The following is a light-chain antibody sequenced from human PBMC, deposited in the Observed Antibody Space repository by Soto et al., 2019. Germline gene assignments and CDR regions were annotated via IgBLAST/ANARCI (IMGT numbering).Light chain of an antibody. Sequence: VVMTQSPLSLPVTLGQPASISCRSSYSLIHSDGDTYLNWFQQRPGQSPRGLIYEVSNRASGVXEXXSGSGSGTDFTLKISRVEAEDVGIYYCMQGTHWPWTFGQGTEVEIK. J-gene: IGKJ1*01. CDR2: EVS. CDR1: YSLIHSDGDTY. CDR3: MQGTHWPWT. V-gene: IGKV2-30*02.